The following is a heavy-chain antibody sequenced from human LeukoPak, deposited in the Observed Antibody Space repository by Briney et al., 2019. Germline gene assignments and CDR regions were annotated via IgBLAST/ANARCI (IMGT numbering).Heavy chain of an antibody. CDR3: AREWLLQGPMDV. Sequence: GGSLRLSCAASGFTFSSYSMNWVRQAPGKGLEWVSSISSSSSYIYYADSVKGRFTISRDNAKNSLYLQMNSLRAEDTAVYYCAREWLLQGPMDVWGKGTTVTVSS. D-gene: IGHD5-18*01. CDR2: ISSSSSYI. J-gene: IGHJ6*03. V-gene: IGHV3-21*01. CDR1: GFTFSSYS.